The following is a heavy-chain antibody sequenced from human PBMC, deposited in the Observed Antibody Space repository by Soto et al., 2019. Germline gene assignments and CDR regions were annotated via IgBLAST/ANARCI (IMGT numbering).Heavy chain of an antibody. CDR2: IIPNSGKT. J-gene: IGHJ4*02. CDR1: GGTFSIYA. V-gene: IGHV1-8*02. D-gene: IGHD1-1*01. Sequence: ASVKVSCKASGGTFSIYAISWVRQAPGQGLEWMGGIIPNSGKTSYAQKFQGRVTMTRNNSISTAYMELSSLRSEDTAVYYCARGGIWNDGYFDYWGQGTLVTVSS. CDR3: ARGGIWNDGYFDY.